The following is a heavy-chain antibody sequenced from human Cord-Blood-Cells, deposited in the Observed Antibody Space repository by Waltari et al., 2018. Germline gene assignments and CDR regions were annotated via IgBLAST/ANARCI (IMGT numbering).Heavy chain of an antibody. D-gene: IGHD6-6*01. CDR3: ARRVGIAARAEYFQH. Sequence: QVQLVQSGAEVKKPGFSVKVSCKASGATFSGYAISWVRPAPGQGLAWMGGIIPIFGTANYAQKFQGRVTITADESTSTAYMELSSLRSEDTAVYYCARRVGIAARAEYFQHWGQGTLVTVSS. V-gene: IGHV1-69*01. J-gene: IGHJ1*01. CDR1: GATFSGYA. CDR2: IIPIFGTA.